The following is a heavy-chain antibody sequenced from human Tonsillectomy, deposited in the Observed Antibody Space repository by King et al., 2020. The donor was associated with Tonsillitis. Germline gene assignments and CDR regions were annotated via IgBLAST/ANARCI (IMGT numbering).Heavy chain of an antibody. CDR3: ARDTEYSGSGGWADC. J-gene: IGHJ4*02. D-gene: IGHD5-12*01. CDR1: GDTFSSYA. CDR2: IIPILDIK. V-gene: IGHV1-69*09. Sequence: QLVQSGVEVKKPGSSVKVSCKASGDTFSSYAINWVRQAPGQGLEWMGRIIPILDIKTSAQKFQGRVTINADITTDTAYMELTSLRSDDTAVFYCARDTEYSGSGGWADCWGQGTLVTVS.